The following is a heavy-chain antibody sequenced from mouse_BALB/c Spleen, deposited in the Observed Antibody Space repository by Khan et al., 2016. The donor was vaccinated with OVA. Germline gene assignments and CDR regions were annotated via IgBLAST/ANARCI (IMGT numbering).Heavy chain of an antibody. Sequence: IQLVQSGAELVKPGASVKLSCTASGFNIKDTYMHWVKQRPEHGLEWIGRIDPAIGNTKYDPKFQGKATITADTSSNTVYLQLSSLTSEDSAVYYCISPNWFAYWGQGTLVTVSA. V-gene: IGHV14-3*02. J-gene: IGHJ3*01. CDR3: ISPNWFAY. CDR1: GFNIKDTY. CDR2: IDPAIGNT.